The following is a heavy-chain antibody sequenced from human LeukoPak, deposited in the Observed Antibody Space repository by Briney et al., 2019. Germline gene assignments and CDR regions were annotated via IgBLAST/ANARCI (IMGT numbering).Heavy chain of an antibody. Sequence: SETLSLTCTVSGGSISSYYWSWIRQPPGKGLEWIGYIYHSGSTYYNPSLKSRVTISVDTSKNQLSLKLTSVTAADTAVYYCARWDDSAWGFGNWGPGTLVTVSS. J-gene: IGHJ4*02. D-gene: IGHD6-19*01. CDR3: ARWDDSAWGFGN. CDR2: IYHSGST. CDR1: GGSISSYY. V-gene: IGHV4-4*09.